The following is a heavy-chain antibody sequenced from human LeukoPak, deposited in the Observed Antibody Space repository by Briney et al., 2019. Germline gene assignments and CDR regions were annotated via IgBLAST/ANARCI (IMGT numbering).Heavy chain of an antibody. D-gene: IGHD2-15*01. CDR3: AKEVGYCSGGSCYLSNYYYYGMDV. Sequence: GGSLRLSCAASGFTVSSNYMSWVRQAPGKGLEWVSVIYSGGSTYYADSVKGRFTISRDNSKNTLYLQMNSLRAEDTAVYYCAKEVGYCSGGSCYLSNYYYYGMDVWGQGTTVTVSS. J-gene: IGHJ6*02. CDR1: GFTVSSNY. CDR2: IYSGGST. V-gene: IGHV3-66*01.